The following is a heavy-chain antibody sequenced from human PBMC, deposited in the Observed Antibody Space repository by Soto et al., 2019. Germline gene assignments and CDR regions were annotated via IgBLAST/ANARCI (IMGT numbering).Heavy chain of an antibody. J-gene: IGHJ6*03. Sequence: ASVKVSCKASGDRFTDYYMHWVRQAPGQGLEWMGWINPNSGVTKYAQKFQGWVTMTRDTSIRTVYMQLSRLRFDDTAIYYCARESGGSSATLDYYYFYMDVWGTGTTVTVSS. D-gene: IGHD1-26*01. CDR2: INPNSGVT. CDR1: GDRFTDYY. V-gene: IGHV1-2*04. CDR3: ARESGGSSATLDYYYFYMDV.